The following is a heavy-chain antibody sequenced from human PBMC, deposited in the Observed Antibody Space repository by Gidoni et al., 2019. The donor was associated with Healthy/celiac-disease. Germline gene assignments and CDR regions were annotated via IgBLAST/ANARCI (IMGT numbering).Heavy chain of an antibody. J-gene: IGHJ4*02. CDR3: AKDSSSLASGGVDY. D-gene: IGHD6-6*01. V-gene: IGHV3-9*01. CDR1: GFTLDAYD. CDR2: ISWNSGSI. Sequence: EVQLVESGGGLVQPGRSLRLSCAASGFTLDAYDMHWVRQAPGQGLEWVSGISWNSGSIGYADSVKGRFTIARDNAKNSLYLQMNSLRAEDTALYYCAKDSSSLASGGVDYWGQGTLVTVSS.